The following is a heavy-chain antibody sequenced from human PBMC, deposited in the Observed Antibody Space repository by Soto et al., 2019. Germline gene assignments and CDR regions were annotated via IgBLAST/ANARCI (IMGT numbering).Heavy chain of an antibody. CDR2: IHYSGRT. CDR1: GGSITSGVYY. CDR3: ARYYFDSSGYSNWFDP. Sequence: SETLSLTCAVSGGSITSGVYYWTWIRQHPGKGLEWIAYIHYSGRTYYNPSLKSRVTISVDTSNNQFSLKLSSVTAADTAVYYCARYYFDSSGYSNWFDPWGQGTLVTV. J-gene: IGHJ5*02. V-gene: IGHV4-31*11. D-gene: IGHD3-22*01.